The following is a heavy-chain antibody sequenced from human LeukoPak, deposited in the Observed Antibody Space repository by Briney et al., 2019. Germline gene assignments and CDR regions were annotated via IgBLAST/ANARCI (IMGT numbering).Heavy chain of an antibody. Sequence: ASVKVSCKASGYTFTGYYMHWVRQAPGQWLEWMGWINPNSGGTNYAQKFQGRVTMTRDTSISTAYMELSRLRSDDTAVYYCARTQECGGDCYIDYYDSYTLDYWGQGTLVTVSS. CDR2: INPNSGGT. J-gene: IGHJ4*02. CDR3: ARTQECGGDCYIDYYDSYTLDY. V-gene: IGHV1-2*02. CDR1: GYTFTGYY. D-gene: IGHD2-21*01.